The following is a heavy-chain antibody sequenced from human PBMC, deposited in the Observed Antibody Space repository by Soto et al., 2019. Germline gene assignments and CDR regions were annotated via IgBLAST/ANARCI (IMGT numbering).Heavy chain of an antibody. V-gene: IGHV1-2*02. CDR2: INPNSGGT. Sequence: ASVKVSCKTSGYFFTSYYIHWVRQAPGQGLEWVGWINPNSGGTNSAQKFQGRVTMTSDTSISTAYMEMSRLRSDDTALYYCAREITYGGGSFSLGLWGQGTLVTVSS. CDR3: AREITYGGGSFSLGL. D-gene: IGHD3-10*01. CDR1: GYFFTSYY. J-gene: IGHJ4*02.